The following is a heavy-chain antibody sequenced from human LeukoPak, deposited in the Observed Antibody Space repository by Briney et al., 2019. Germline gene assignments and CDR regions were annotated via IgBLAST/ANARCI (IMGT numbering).Heavy chain of an antibody. D-gene: IGHD5-12*01. CDR3: ARATGGWALFDP. Sequence: ASAKVSCKASGYTFTSYAIHWVRQAPGQRLEWMGWVNAGNGDTKYSQRFQDRVTITSGTSATTAYMELSSLRSEDTAVYYCARATGGWALFDPWGQGTLVTVSS. J-gene: IGHJ5*02. CDR2: VNAGNGDT. CDR1: GYTFTSYA. V-gene: IGHV1-3*01.